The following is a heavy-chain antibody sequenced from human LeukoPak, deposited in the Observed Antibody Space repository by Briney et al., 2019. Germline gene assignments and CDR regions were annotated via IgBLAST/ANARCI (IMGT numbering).Heavy chain of an antibody. CDR1: GGTFSSYA. CDR3: ATSRPHYYDSSGYYWGWFDP. V-gene: IGHV1-69*13. J-gene: IGHJ5*02. CDR2: IIPIFGTA. Sequence: SVKVSCKASGGTFSSYAISWVRQAPGQGLEWMGGIIPIFGTANYAQKFQGRVTITADEFTSTAYMVLSSLRSEDTAVYYCATSRPHYYDSSGYYWGWFDPWGQGTLVTVSS. D-gene: IGHD3-22*01.